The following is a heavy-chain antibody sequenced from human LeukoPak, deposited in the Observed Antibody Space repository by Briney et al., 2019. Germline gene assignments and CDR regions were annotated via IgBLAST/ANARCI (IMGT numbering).Heavy chain of an antibody. J-gene: IGHJ4*02. CDR2: ISYDGSNK. Sequence: GGSLRLSCAASGFTFSSYAMHWVRQAPGKGLEWVAVISYDGSNKYYADSVKGRFTISRDNSKNTLYLQMNSLRAEDTAVYYCARWSEDSSGYYTTRLDYFDYWGQGTLVTVSS. D-gene: IGHD3-22*01. V-gene: IGHV3-30*04. CDR1: GFTFSSYA. CDR3: ARWSEDSSGYYTTRLDYFDY.